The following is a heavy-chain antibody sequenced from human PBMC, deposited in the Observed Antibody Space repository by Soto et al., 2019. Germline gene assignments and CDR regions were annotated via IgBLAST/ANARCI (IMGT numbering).Heavy chain of an antibody. D-gene: IGHD2-8*01. CDR1: GGTFSSYA. CDR2: IIPIFGTA. J-gene: IGHJ6*02. CDR3: ARAQAHCTNGVCYRDYYYYGMDV. V-gene: IGHV1-69*13. Sequence: GASVKVSCKASGGTFSSYAISWVRQAPGQGLEWMGGIIPIFGTANYAQKFQGRVTITADESTSTAYMELSSLRSEDTAVYYCARAQAHCTNGVCYRDYYYYGMDVWGQGTTVTVSS.